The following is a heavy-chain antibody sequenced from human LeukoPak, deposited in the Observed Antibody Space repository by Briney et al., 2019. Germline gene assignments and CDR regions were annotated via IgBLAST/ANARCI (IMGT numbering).Heavy chain of an antibody. CDR2: ISGGGST. CDR1: GFTVSSNY. Sequence: GGSLRLSCAASGFTVSSNYMSWVRQAPGRGLEWVSAISGGGSTYYADSVKGRFTISRDNSKNTLYLQINSLRAEDTAVYYCAKRPNYYDNDGYSYSYFDYWGQGILVTVSS. V-gene: IGHV3-53*01. J-gene: IGHJ4*02. CDR3: AKRPNYYDNDGYSYSYFDY. D-gene: IGHD3-22*01.